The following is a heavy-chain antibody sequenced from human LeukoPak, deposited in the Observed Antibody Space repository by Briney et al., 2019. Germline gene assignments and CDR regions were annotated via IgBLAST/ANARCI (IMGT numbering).Heavy chain of an antibody. J-gene: IGHJ4*02. CDR3: ARLWFGESNDY. CDR2: ISHSGST. Sequence: SGTLSLTCAVYGGSFSGYYWSWIRQPPGKGLEWIGEISHSGSTNYTPSLKGRVTISVDTSKNQFSLKLSSVTAADTAAYYCARLWFGESNDYWGQGTLVTVSS. D-gene: IGHD3-10*01. V-gene: IGHV4-34*01. CDR1: GGSFSGYY.